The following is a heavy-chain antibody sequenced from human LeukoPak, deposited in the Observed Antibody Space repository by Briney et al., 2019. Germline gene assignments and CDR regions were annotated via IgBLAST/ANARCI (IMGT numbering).Heavy chain of an antibody. D-gene: IGHD2-2*01. J-gene: IGHJ4*02. CDR3: ARDRGTSSYFDY. Sequence: GGSLRLSCAASGFTFSSYAMHWVRQAPGKGLEWVAVISYDGSNKYYADSVKGRFTISRDNSKTTLYLQMNSLRAEDTAVYYCARDRGTSSYFDYWGQGTPVTVSS. V-gene: IGHV3-30-3*01. CDR2: ISYDGSNK. CDR1: GFTFSSYA.